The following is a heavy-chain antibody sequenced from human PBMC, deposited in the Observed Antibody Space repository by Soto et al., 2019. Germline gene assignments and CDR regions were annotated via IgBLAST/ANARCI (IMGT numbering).Heavy chain of an antibody. Sequence: QITLNESGPTVVKPTETLTLTCTFSRFSLTTGGVGGGWVRQSPGKAAEGGAFIYWDDDKLNSTSLKRRLTITKDTSKNQVVLTMSNVDPADTATYFCAHRVLRAVFALVTTTAIYFDFWGQGTPVVVSS. CDR1: RFSLTTGGVG. V-gene: IGHV2-5*02. CDR3: AHRVLRAVFALVTTTAIYFDF. CDR2: IYWDDDK. D-gene: IGHD3-3*01. J-gene: IGHJ4*02.